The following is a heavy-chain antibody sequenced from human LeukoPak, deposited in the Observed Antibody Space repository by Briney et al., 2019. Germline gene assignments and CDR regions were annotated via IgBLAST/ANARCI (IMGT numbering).Heavy chain of an antibody. CDR2: TYYSGST. V-gene: IGHV4-59*01. J-gene: IGHJ6*03. Sequence: SETLSLTCTVSGGSISSYYWSWIRQPPGKGLEWIGYTYYSGSTNYNPSLKSRVTISVDTSKNQFSLKLSSVTAADTAVYYCAGYSSRVYYYYMDVWGKGTTVTLSS. CDR1: GGSISSYY. D-gene: IGHD6-13*01. CDR3: AGYSSRVYYYYMDV.